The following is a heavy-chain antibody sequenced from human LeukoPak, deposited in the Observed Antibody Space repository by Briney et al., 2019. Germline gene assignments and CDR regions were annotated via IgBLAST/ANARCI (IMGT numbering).Heavy chain of an antibody. D-gene: IGHD2-21*01. J-gene: IGHJ6*03. CDR3: ARVVMKAVYYYYMDV. V-gene: IGHV1-8*01. CDR1: GYTFSDYD. CDR2: MNPTSGDT. Sequence: ASVKVSCKASGYTFSDYDVNWVRQAPGQGLEWMGWMNPTSGDTGYAQKFQGRVTMTRSMSRNTAYMELSRLRSEDTAVYFCARVVMKAVYYYYMDVWGKGTTIIISS.